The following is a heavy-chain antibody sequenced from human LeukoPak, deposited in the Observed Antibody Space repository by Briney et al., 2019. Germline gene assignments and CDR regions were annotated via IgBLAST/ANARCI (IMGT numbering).Heavy chain of an antibody. V-gene: IGHV3-74*01. Sequence: GGSLRLSCAASGFTFSSYWMHWVRQAPGKGLVWVSRINSDGSSTSYADSVKGRFTISRDNAKNSLYLQMNSLIAEDTALYYCAKDISKTDPYSSSWYYFDYWGQGTLVTVSS. CDR2: INSDGSST. J-gene: IGHJ4*02. CDR1: GFTFSSYW. D-gene: IGHD6-13*01. CDR3: AKDISKTDPYSSSWYYFDY.